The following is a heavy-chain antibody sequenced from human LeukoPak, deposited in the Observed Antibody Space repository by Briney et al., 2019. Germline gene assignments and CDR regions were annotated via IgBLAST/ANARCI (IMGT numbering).Heavy chain of an antibody. CDR3: ARTLNTGNWFDP. Sequence: SETLSLNCTVSGGSISSGGYYWSWIRQHPGKGLEWIGYIYYSGSTYYNPSLKSRVTISVDTSKNQFSLKLSSVTAADTAVYYCARTLNTGNWFDPWGQGTLVTVSS. CDR1: GGSISSGGYY. V-gene: IGHV4-31*03. D-gene: IGHD1-14*01. J-gene: IGHJ5*02. CDR2: IYYSGST.